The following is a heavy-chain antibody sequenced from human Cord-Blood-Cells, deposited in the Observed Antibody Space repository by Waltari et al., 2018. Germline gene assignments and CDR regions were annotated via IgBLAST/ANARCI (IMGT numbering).Heavy chain of an antibody. Sequence: QVQLVQSGAEEKKPGASVKVSCKASGYTFTSYDLNWVRQAPGQGLEWMGWMNPNSGNTGYAQKFQGRVTMTRNTSISTAYMELSSLRSEDTAVYYCARQKDPSPFYYYYYGMDVWGQGTTVTVSS. CDR3: ARQKDPSPFYYYYYGMDV. V-gene: IGHV1-8*01. CDR1: GYTFTSYD. J-gene: IGHJ6*02. CDR2: MNPNSGNT.